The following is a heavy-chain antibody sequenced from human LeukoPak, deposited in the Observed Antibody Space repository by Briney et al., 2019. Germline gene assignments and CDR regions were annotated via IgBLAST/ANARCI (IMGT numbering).Heavy chain of an antibody. CDR2: RYYSGST. V-gene: IGHV4-59*01. CDR1: GGSLSSYY. J-gene: IGHJ1*01. CDR3: ARVRGDFETD. Sequence: PSETLSLTCSVSGGSLSSYYWTWIRQPPGKGLEWIGYRYYSGSTTYNPSLKGRVTISVDTSKSQFSLKLISVTAADTAIYYCARVRGDFETDWGQGTLVTVSS. D-gene: IGHD3-16*01.